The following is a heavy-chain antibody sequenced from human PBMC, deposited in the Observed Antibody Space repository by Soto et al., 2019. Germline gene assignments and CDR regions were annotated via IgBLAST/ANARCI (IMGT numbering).Heavy chain of an antibody. CDR1: GFTFSSYS. CDR3: ARTHCSGGSCYSYYYYYYMDV. D-gene: IGHD2-15*01. V-gene: IGHV3-48*01. CDR2: ISSSSSTI. Sequence: GGCLRLSCADSGFTFSSYSINWVRKAPGKGLEWVSYISSSSSTIYYADSVKGRFTISRDNAKNSLYLQMNSLRAEDTAVYYCARTHCSGGSCYSYYYYYYMDVWGKGTTVTVSS. J-gene: IGHJ6*03.